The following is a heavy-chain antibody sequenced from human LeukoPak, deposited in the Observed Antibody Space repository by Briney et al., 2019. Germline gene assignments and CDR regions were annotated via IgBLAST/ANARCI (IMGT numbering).Heavy chain of an antibody. V-gene: IGHV3-21*01. Sequence: GGSLRLSCAASGFTFSRYSMNWVRQAPGKGLEWGSSISSSSSYIYYADSVKGRFTISRGNAKNSLYLQMNSLRAEDTAVYYCARVAVAGTDWFDPWGQGTLVTVSS. J-gene: IGHJ5*02. CDR1: GFTFSRYS. CDR3: ARVAVAGTDWFDP. CDR2: ISSSSSYI. D-gene: IGHD6-13*01.